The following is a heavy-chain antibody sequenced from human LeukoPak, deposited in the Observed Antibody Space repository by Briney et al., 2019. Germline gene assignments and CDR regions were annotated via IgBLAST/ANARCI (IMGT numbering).Heavy chain of an antibody. CDR3: ATGYSSGWYGRLDY. CDR2: INWNGGST. CDR1: GFTFDDYG. J-gene: IGHJ4*02. D-gene: IGHD6-19*01. V-gene: IGHV3-20*04. Sequence: RPGGSLRLSCAASGFTFDDYGMSWVRQAPGKGLEWVSGINWNGGSTGYADSVKGRFTISRDNAKNSLYLQMNSLRAEDTAVYYCATGYSSGWYGRLDYWGQGTLVTVSS.